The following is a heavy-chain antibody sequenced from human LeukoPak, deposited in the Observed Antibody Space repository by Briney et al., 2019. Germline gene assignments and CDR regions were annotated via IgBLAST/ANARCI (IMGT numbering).Heavy chain of an antibody. Sequence: SETLSLTCAVSGGSISSGGYSWSWIRQPPGKGLEWIGYIYYSGSTYYNPSLKSRVTISLDASKNQFSLKLSSVTAADTAIYYCARDSSGYYAFDIWGQGTMVTVSS. J-gene: IGHJ3*02. D-gene: IGHD3-22*01. V-gene: IGHV4-30-2*01. CDR1: GGSISSGGYS. CDR3: ARDSSGYYAFDI. CDR2: IYYSGST.